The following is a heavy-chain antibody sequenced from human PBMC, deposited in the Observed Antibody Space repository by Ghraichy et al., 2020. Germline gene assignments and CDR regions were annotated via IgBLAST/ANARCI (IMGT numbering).Heavy chain of an antibody. CDR2: INHSGST. V-gene: IGHV4-34*01. Sequence: IGEINHSGSTNYNPSLKSRVTIAVDTSKNQFSLKLRSVTAADTAVYYCARDPPTTVTTDFDYWGQGTFVIVSS. J-gene: IGHJ4*02. CDR3: ARDPPTTVTTDFDY. D-gene: IGHD4-17*01.